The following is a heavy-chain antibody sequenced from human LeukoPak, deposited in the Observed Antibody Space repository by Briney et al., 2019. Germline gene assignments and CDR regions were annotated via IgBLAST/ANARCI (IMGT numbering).Heavy chain of an antibody. V-gene: IGHV3-23*01. CDR1: GFTFSSYA. CDR3: AKEAFAVVPAAKSDY. CDR2: VGGSTGGT. J-gene: IGHJ4*02. D-gene: IGHD2-2*01. Sequence: PGGSLRLSCAASGFTFSSYAMSWVRRAPGKGLEWVSAVGGSTGGTYYADSVKGRFTISRDNSKNTLYLQMNSLRAEDTAVYYCAKEAFAVVPAAKSDYWGQETVVTVSP.